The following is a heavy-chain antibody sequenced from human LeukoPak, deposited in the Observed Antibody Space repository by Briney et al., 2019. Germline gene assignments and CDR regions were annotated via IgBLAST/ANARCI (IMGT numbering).Heavy chain of an antibody. CDR3: AKDVNFDWSRGWFDP. D-gene: IGHD3-9*01. CDR2: ISWNSGSI. CDR1: GFTFDDYA. V-gene: IGHV3-9*01. Sequence: GGSLRLSCAASGFTFDDYAMHWVRQAPGKGLEWVSGISWNSGSIGYADSVKGRFTISRDNAKSSLYLQMNSLRAEDTALYYCAKDVNFDWSRGWFDPWGQGTLVTVSS. J-gene: IGHJ5*02.